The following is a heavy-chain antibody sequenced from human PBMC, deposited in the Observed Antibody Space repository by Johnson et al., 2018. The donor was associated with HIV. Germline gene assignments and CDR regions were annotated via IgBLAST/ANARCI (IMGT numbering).Heavy chain of an antibody. D-gene: IGHD3-22*01. J-gene: IGHJ3*02. CDR2: ISYDGSNK. CDR1: GFTFSTYA. Sequence: QVQLVESGGGVVQPGRSLRLSCAASGFTFSTYAMHWVRQAPGKGLVWVAVISYDGSNKYYADSVKGRFTISRDNSKNTLYLQMNSLRAEDTAVYYCARAGEEVYYDSSGFDAFDIWGQGTMVTVSS. V-gene: IGHV3-30-3*01. CDR3: ARAGEEVYYDSSGFDAFDI.